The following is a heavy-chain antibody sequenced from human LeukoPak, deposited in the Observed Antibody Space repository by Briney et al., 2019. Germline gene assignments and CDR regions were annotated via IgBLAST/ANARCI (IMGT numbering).Heavy chain of an antibody. CDR2: ISGSGGSS. J-gene: IGHJ4*02. V-gene: IGHV3-23*01. D-gene: IGHD2/OR15-2a*01. Sequence: GGSLRLSCAASGFPFSSHGMSWVRQAPGKGLEWVSGISGSGGSSYYADSVKGRFTISRDNSKNMLYLQMNSLRAEDTAVYYCAKDENTGMAEYFAYWGQGTLVTVSS. CDR3: AKDENTGMAEYFAY. CDR1: GFPFSSHG.